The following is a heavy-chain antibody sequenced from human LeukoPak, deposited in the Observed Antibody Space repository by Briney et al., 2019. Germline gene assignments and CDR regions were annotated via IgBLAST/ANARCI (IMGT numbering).Heavy chain of an antibody. J-gene: IGHJ4*02. CDR2: FYYTGST. D-gene: IGHD5/OR15-5a*01. V-gene: IGHV4-61*01. CDR1: GGSVSGGSYY. CDR3: ASGQFLVSNDY. Sequence: KPSETLPLTCTVSGGSVSGGSYYWSWIRQPPGKGLEWIGYFYYTGSTNYNPSLKSRVTISVDTSKNQFSLRLSSVTAADTAVYYCASGQFLVSNDYRGQGILVTVSS.